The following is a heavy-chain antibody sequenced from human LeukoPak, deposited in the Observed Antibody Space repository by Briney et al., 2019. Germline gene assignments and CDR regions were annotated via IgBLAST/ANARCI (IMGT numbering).Heavy chain of an antibody. Sequence: GRSLRLSCAASGFTFSSYAMHWVRQAPGKGLEWVAVISYDGSNKYYADSVKGRFTISRDSSRNTVHLQMNNLRPEDSAVYYCAKITALSPGAFDYWGQGTLVTVSS. CDR3: AKITALSPGAFDY. V-gene: IGHV3-30-3*02. J-gene: IGHJ4*02. CDR1: GFTFSSYA. D-gene: IGHD2-21*02. CDR2: ISYDGSNK.